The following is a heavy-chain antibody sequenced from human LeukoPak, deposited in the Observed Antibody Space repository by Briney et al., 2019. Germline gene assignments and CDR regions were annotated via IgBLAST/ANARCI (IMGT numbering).Heavy chain of an antibody. CDR2: ISGSGGST. V-gene: IGHV3-23*01. CDR1: GFTFSSYA. Sequence: GGSLRLSCAASGFTFSSYAMSWVRQAPGKGLEWVSAISGSGGSTYYADSVKGRFTISRDNSKNTLYLQMNSLRAEDTAVYYCAKAVTGTVVVVAAYLAPFDYWGQGTLVTVSS. J-gene: IGHJ4*02. D-gene: IGHD2-15*01. CDR3: AKAVTGTVVVVAAYLAPFDY.